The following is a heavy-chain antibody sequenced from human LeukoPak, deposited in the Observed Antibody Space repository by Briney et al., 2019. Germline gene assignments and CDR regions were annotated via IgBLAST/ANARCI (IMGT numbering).Heavy chain of an antibody. Sequence: GRSLRLSCAASGFTFSSYGMHWVRQAPGKGLEWVAVISYDGSNKYYADSVKGRFTISRDNSKNTLYLQMNSLRAEDTAVYYCAKDVGEIPLYYSDYWGQGTLVTVSS. V-gene: IGHV3-30*18. CDR1: GFTFSSYG. J-gene: IGHJ4*02. CDR2: ISYDGSNK. CDR3: AKDVGEIPLYYSDY. D-gene: IGHD3-10*01.